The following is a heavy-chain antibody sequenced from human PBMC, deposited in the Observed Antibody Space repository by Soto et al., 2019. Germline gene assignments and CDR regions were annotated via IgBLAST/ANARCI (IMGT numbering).Heavy chain of an antibody. V-gene: IGHV3-21*01. J-gene: IGHJ5*02. CDR2: ISSSSSYI. Sequence: ESLRLSCAASAFTFSTYSMNWVRQAPGKGLEWVSSISSSSSYIYYADSVKGRFTISRDNAKNSLYLQMNSLRAEDTAVYYCARDRHLEKLTWFGVQGDWFAPWGQGTLVIVSA. CDR1: AFTFSTYS. CDR3: ARDRHLEKLTWFGVQGDWFAP. D-gene: IGHD3-10*01.